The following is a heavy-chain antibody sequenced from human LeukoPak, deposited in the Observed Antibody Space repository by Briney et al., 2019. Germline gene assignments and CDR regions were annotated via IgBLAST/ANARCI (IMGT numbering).Heavy chain of an antibody. CDR2: IRTNGDTA. J-gene: IGHJ4*02. CDR3: AKGQELGDGVFDS. CDR1: GFTFSSLA. V-gene: IGHV3-23*01. D-gene: IGHD7-27*01. Sequence: GGSLRLSCAASGFTFSSLAMTWVRQAPGKGLEWVSTIRTNGDTAYNTDSVKGRFTISRDNSKNTLYLQMSSLRVEDTAIYYRAKGQELGDGVFDSWGQGTLVTVSS.